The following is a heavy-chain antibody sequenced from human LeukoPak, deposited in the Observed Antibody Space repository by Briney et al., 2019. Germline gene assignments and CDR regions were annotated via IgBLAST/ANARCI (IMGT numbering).Heavy chain of an antibody. D-gene: IGHD4-23*01. Sequence: GASVKVSYKASGYTFPSYYILWVRQAPGKGLEWMGGFDPEDGETIYAQKFQGRVTMTEDTSTDTAYMELSSLRSEDTAVYYCATDLRRWSGAFDIWGQGTMVTVSS. J-gene: IGHJ3*02. CDR1: GYTFPSYY. CDR3: ATDLRRWSGAFDI. V-gene: IGHV1-24*01. CDR2: FDPEDGET.